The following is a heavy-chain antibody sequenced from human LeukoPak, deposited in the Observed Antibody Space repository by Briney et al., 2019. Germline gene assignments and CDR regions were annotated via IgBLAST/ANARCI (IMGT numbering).Heavy chain of an antibody. J-gene: IGHJ4*02. CDR2: ISSSGSTI. D-gene: IGHD5-18*01. V-gene: IGHV3-48*03. CDR1: GFTFSSYE. CDR3: ARASYGYLDY. Sequence: GGSLRLSCAASGFTFSSYEMNWVRQAPGKGLEWVSYISSSGSTIYYADSVKGRFTISRDNAKNSLYLQMNSLRAEDTAVYYCARASYGYLDYWGQGALVTVSS.